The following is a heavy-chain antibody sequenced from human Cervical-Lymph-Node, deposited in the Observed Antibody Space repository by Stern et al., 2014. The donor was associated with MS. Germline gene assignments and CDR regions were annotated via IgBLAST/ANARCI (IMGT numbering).Heavy chain of an antibody. CDR1: GDSIKGYY. J-gene: IGHJ4*02. D-gene: IGHD6-19*01. CDR3: ARRGSGWFQFDS. V-gene: IGHV4-4*07. Sequence: QVQLVQSGPRLVKPSETLSLTCTVSGDSIKGYYWTWIRQAAGKGLEWLGRISSTENTYYHPSLASRVPMSVDTPKNQFFLNRTSVTAADTAVYYCARRGSGWFQFDSWGQGTLVTVSS. CDR2: ISSTENT.